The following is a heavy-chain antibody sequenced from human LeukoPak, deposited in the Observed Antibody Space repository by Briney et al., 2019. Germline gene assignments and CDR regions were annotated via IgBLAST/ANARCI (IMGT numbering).Heavy chain of an antibody. D-gene: IGHD2-2*01. CDR1: GYSFTSYW. CDR2: IDPSDSYT. CDR3: ARHDYCSSTSCYYYYGMDV. Sequence: GESLRISCKGSGYSFTSYWISWVRQMPGKGLEWMGRIDPSDSYTNYSPSFQGHVTISADKSISTAYLQWSSLKASDTAMYYCARHDYCSSTSCYYYYGMDVWGQGTTVTVSS. V-gene: IGHV5-10-1*01. J-gene: IGHJ6*02.